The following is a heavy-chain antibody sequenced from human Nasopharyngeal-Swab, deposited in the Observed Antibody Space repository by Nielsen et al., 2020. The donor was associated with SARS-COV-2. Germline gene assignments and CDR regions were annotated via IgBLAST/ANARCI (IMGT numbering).Heavy chain of an antibody. CDR2: ISYDGSNK. CDR3: AKDMGIADDSFDY. Sequence: GESLKISCAASGFTFSSYGMHWVRQAPGEGLEWVAVISYDGSNKYYADSVKGRFTISRDNSKNTLYLQMNSLRAEDTAVYYCAKDMGIADDSFDYWGQGTLVTVS. J-gene: IGHJ4*02. CDR1: GFTFSSYG. V-gene: IGHV3-30*18. D-gene: IGHD6-13*01.